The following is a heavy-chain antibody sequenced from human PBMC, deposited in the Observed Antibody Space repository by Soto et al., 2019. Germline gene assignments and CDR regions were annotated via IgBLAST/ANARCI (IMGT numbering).Heavy chain of an antibody. J-gene: IGHJ5*02. Sequence: SVKVSCKASEFTFSSSAVQCVRQARAQRREWIGKIVVGSGNTNYAQKFQEKVTITRDMSTSTDSMELSSLRSEDNAFYYCAAFDPGPMGFDPWGQGTLVTVSS. CDR3: AAFDPGPMGFDP. CDR1: EFTFSSSA. D-gene: IGHD3-9*01. V-gene: IGHV1-58*01. CDR2: IVVGSGNT.